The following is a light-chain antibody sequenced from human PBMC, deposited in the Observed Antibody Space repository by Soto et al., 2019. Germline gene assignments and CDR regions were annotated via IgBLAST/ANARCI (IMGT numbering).Light chain of an antibody. CDR3: QQYGSSPPYT. CDR1: QSVSSSY. V-gene: IGKV3-20*01. J-gene: IGKJ2*01. Sequence: EIVLTQSPGTLSLSPGERATLSCRASQSVSSSYLAWYQQKPGQAPRLLIYGAYSRATGIPDRFSGSGSGTDFTLNISRLEPEDFAVYYRQQYGSSPPYTFGQGTKLEIK. CDR2: GAY.